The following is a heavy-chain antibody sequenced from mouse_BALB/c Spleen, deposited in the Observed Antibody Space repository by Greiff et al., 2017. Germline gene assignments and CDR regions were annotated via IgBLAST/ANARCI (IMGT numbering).Heavy chain of an antibody. D-gene: IGHD2-4*01. Sequence: QVQLQQSGPELVKPGASVRISCKASGYTFTSYYIHWVKQRPGQGLEWIGWIYPGNVNTKYNEKFKGKATLTADKSSSTAYMQLSSLTSEDSAVYFCARGGYDYAPDYWGQGTTLTVSS. CDR3: ARGGYDYAPDY. V-gene: IGHV1S56*01. CDR2: IYPGNVNT. CDR1: GYTFTSYY. J-gene: IGHJ2*01.